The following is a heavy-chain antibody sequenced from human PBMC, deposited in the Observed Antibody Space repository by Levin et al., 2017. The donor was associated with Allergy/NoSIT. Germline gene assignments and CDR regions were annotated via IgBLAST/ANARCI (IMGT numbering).Heavy chain of an antibody. CDR2: IYYSGST. V-gene: IGHV4-30-4*01. J-gene: IGHJ4*02. CDR3: ARSIPYRGSYYDG. Sequence: PSETLSLTCTVSGGSISSGDYSWSWIRQPPGKGLEWIGHIYYSGSTYYNPSLKSRVTISVDTSKNQFSLKLSSVTAADTAVYYCARSIPYRGSYYDGWGQGTLVTVSS. CDR1: GGSISSGDYS. D-gene: IGHD1-26*01.